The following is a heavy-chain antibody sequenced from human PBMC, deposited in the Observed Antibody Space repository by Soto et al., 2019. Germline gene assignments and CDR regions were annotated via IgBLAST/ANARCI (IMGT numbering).Heavy chain of an antibody. V-gene: IGHV4-4*07. CDR3: ARGGMVIIPTATAFDY. J-gene: IGHJ4*02. CDR2: IYASGST. CDR1: GGSISPYY. D-gene: IGHD2-2*01. Sequence: TSETLCLTCTVSGGSISPYYGSWIRQPAGKGLEWIGRIYASGSTNYNSSLKGRVTMSITTSKNQFSLKLSSVTAADTAVYYCARGGMVIIPTATAFDYWGQGTLVTVSS.